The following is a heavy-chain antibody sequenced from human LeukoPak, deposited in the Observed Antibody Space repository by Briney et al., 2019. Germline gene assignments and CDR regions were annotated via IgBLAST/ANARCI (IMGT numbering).Heavy chain of an antibody. V-gene: IGHV4-30-2*01. CDR3: ARGPRGIAAAGRLYYFDY. D-gene: IGHD6-13*01. Sequence: MASQTLSLTCAVSGGSISSGGYSWSWIRQPPGKGLEWIGYIYHSGSTYYNPSLKSRVTISVDRSKNQFSLKLSSVTAADTAVYYCARGPRGIAAAGRLYYFDYWGQGTLVTVSS. CDR2: IYHSGST. CDR1: GGSISSGGYS. J-gene: IGHJ4*02.